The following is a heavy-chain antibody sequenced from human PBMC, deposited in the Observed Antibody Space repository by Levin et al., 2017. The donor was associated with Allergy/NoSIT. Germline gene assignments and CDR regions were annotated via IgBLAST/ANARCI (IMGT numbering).Heavy chain of an antibody. D-gene: IGHD3-16*01. Sequence: GGSLRLSCAASGFSVSGNYMSWVRQAPGKGLEWVSAIYSGGSTYYADSVKGRFTISRDNSKNTLYLQMNSLTAEDTAVYYCARDTSGGGFDFWGQGTLVIVSS. CDR3: ARDTSGGGFDF. V-gene: IGHV3-53*01. CDR1: GFSVSGNY. CDR2: IYSGGST. J-gene: IGHJ4*02.